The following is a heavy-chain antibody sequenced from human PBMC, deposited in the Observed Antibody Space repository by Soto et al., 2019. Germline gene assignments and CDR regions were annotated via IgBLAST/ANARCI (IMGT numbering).Heavy chain of an antibody. D-gene: IGHD6-6*01. J-gene: IGHJ4*02. CDR1: GFTFSSYA. V-gene: IGHV3-64D*06. CDR2: ISSNGGST. CDR3: VNPYSSSSSFDY. Sequence: GGSLTLSCSVSGFTFSSYAMHWDRQAPGKGLEYVSAISSNGGSTYYADSVKGRFTISRDNSKNTLYLQMSSLRAEDTAVYYCVNPYSSSSSFDYWGQGTLVTVSS.